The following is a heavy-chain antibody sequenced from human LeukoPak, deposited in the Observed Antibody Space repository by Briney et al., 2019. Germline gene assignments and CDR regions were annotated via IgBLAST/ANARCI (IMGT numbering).Heavy chain of an antibody. D-gene: IGHD2-2*01. CDR1: GFTFSTYA. CDR2: ICGSDGSR. J-gene: IGHJ4*02. V-gene: IGHV3-23*01. Sequence: GGSLRLSCAASGFTFSTYAMSWVRQAPGKGLEWVSAICGSDGSRYYADSVKGRFTISRDYSKNTLYLQTNSLRGEDTAVYYCAKGGSPSCYSSSGYWGQGTLVTVSS. CDR3: AKGGSPSCYSSSGY.